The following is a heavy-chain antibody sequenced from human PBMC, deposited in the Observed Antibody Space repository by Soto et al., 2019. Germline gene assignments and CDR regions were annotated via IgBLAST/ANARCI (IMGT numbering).Heavy chain of an antibody. V-gene: IGHV3-23*01. CDR2: ISYGGGTT. CDR1: EFTFSNYA. CDR3: AKNPGYYYDSTGYHLDY. D-gene: IGHD3-22*01. J-gene: IGHJ4*02. Sequence: WGSLRLSCAASEFTFSNYAMSWVRQAPGKGLEWVSAISYGGGTTYYADSVKGRFTISRDNSKNTLYLQMNSLRAEDPAVYYCAKNPGYYYDSTGYHLDYWGQGTLVTVSS.